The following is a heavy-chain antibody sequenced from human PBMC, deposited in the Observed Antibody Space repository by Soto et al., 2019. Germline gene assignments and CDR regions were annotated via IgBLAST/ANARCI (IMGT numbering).Heavy chain of an antibody. CDR1: GYAFTIYG. V-gene: IGHV1-18*01. J-gene: IGHJ4*02. CDR3: ARGLGGGYYYLDY. D-gene: IGHD1-26*01. Sequence: ASVKGSCKASGYAFTIYGISWVRQAPGQGLEWMGWITVNSGNTKYAQKIQGRVTMSTDTSTSTAYMELRSLRYDDTAVYFCARGLGGGYYYLDYWGQGTLVTVSS. CDR2: ITVNSGNT.